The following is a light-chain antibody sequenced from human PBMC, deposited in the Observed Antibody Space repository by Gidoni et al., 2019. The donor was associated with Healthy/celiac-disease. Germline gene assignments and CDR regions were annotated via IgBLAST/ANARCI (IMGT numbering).Light chain of an antibody. CDR2: DAS. CDR1: QRVSSY. V-gene: IGKV3-11*01. J-gene: IGKJ2*01. Sequence: EIVLTQSPPTLSLSPGERATLSCRASQRVSSYLAWYQQKPGQAPKLLIYDASNSATGLPARFSGSGSGTDFTRTISSLEPEDFAVYYCQQRSNWPPTFAQGTKLEIK. CDR3: QQRSNWPPT.